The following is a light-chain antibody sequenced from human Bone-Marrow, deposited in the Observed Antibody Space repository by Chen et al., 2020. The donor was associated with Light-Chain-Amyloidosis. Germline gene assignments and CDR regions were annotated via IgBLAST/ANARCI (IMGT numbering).Light chain of an antibody. CDR2: EVT. V-gene: IGLV2-14*01. CDR1: SSDVGGDNH. CDR3: SSYTITNTLV. Sequence: QSALTQPAAVSGSPGPSTNISCTGTSSDVGGDNHVSWYQQHPDKAPKLMIYEVTNRPSWVPDRFSGSKSDNTASLTISGLQTEDEADYFCSSYTITNTLVFGSGTRVTVL. J-gene: IGLJ1*01.